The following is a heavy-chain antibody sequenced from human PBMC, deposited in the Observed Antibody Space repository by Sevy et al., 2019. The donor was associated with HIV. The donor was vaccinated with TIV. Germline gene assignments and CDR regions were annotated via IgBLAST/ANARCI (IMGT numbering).Heavy chain of an antibody. Sequence: GGSLRLSCTASGFTFGDYAMSWFRQAPGKGLEWVGFIRSKAYGGTTEYAASVKGRFTISRDDSKSIAYLQMNSLKTEDTAVYYCTRDQPEWELLRYYFDYWGQGTLVTVSS. D-gene: IGHD1-26*01. CDR3: TRDQPEWELLRYYFDY. CDR1: GFTFGDYA. CDR2: IRSKAYGGTT. V-gene: IGHV3-49*03. J-gene: IGHJ4*02.